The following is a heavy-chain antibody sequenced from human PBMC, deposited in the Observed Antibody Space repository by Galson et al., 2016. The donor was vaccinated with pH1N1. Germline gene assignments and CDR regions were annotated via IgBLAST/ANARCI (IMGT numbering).Heavy chain of an antibody. CDR3: ARGGYCSGGSCYDVSDY. CDR1: GYTFTDYD. J-gene: IGHJ4*02. D-gene: IGHD2-15*01. Sequence: SVKVSCKASGYTFTDYDINWVRQGTGQGLEWMGWMNPNNDNTGYAQTFQGRVTMTRNTSISTAYMELSSLRSEDTAVYYCARGGYCSGGSCYDVSDYWGQGTLVTVS. CDR2: MNPNNDNT. V-gene: IGHV1-8*01.